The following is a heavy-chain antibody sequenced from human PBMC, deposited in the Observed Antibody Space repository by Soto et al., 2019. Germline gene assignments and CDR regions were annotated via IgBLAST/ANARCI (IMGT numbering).Heavy chain of an antibody. CDR2: IKPDGSEK. Sequence: GGSLRLSCAASGFTFSNYWMTWFRQAPGKGLEWVANIKPDGSEKYYVDSVKGRFTISRDNAKNSLYLQMNSLRAEDTAVYYGARKFGYELTEDEWGKGNLVTVYS. V-gene: IGHV3-7*03. J-gene: IGHJ4*02. D-gene: IGHD5-18*01. CDR3: ARKFGYELTEDE. CDR1: GFTFSNYW.